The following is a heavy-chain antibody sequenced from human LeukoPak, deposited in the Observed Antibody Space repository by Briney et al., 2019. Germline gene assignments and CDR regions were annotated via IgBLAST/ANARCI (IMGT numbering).Heavy chain of an antibody. Sequence: GGSLGLSCAASGFTFSSYWMHWVRQVPGKGLVWVSRLNTDGRSTHYADSVMGRFTISRDNAKNTVYLQMNSLRAEDTAVYFCASTVATTWAFDIWGQGTMVTVSS. CDR2: LNTDGRST. CDR3: ASTVATTWAFDI. V-gene: IGHV3-74*01. J-gene: IGHJ3*02. CDR1: GFTFSSYW. D-gene: IGHD4-23*01.